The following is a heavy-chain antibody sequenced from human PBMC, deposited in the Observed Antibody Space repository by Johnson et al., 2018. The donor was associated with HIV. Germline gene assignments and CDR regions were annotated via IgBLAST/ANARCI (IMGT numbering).Heavy chain of an antibody. D-gene: IGHD6-13*01. CDR3: ARGIAARVAFDI. V-gene: IGHV3-9*01. Sequence: VQLVESGGGLVPPGGSLRLSCTASEFTISGYYMSWVRHAPGKGLEWVSGISWNSGSIGYADSVKGRFTISRDNAKTSLYLQMNSLRAEDTAVYYCARGIAARVAFDIWGQGTMVTVSS. CDR1: EFTISGYY. CDR2: ISWNSGSI. J-gene: IGHJ3*02.